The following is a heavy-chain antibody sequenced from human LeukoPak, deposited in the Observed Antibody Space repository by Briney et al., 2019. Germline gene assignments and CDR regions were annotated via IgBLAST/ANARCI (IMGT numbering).Heavy chain of an antibody. D-gene: IGHD3-22*01. J-gene: IGHJ4*02. Sequence: SETLSLTCAVSGGSISSGGYSWSWIRQPPGKGLEWIGYIYHSGSTYYNPSLKSRVTISADRSKNQFSLKLSSVTAADTAVYFCAGHDSRGYYVAYWGQGALVTVSS. V-gene: IGHV4-30-2*01. CDR2: IYHSGST. CDR1: GGSISSGGYS. CDR3: AGHDSRGYYVAY.